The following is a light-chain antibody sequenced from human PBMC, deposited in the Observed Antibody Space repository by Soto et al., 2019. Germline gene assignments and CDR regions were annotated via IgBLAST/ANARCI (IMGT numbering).Light chain of an antibody. Sequence: DIQLTQSPSSLSASVGDRVTITCRASQSITTYLNWYRQKPGKVPKLLIYAASSLRSGVPSRFTASAFGTDFTLTISSLQPEDVATYYCQHYGRAPAPWTFGQGTKVDIK. V-gene: IGKV1-27*01. CDR1: QSITTY. J-gene: IGKJ1*01. CDR2: AAS. CDR3: QHYGRAPAPWT.